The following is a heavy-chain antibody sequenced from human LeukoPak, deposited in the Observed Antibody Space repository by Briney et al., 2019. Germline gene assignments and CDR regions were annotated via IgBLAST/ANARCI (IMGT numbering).Heavy chain of an antibody. V-gene: IGHV5-51*01. CDR3: ARQAPYDTSAY. CDR2: IYPGDSDA. D-gene: IGHD2-2*01. CDR1: GYTFTKYW. Sequence: GESLKISCKASGYTFTKYWIAGVRQMPGKGLEWMGIIYPGDSDARYSPSFQGHVTISADKSISTAYLQWSSLRASDTAMYYCARQAPYDTSAYWGQGTLVTVSS. J-gene: IGHJ4*02.